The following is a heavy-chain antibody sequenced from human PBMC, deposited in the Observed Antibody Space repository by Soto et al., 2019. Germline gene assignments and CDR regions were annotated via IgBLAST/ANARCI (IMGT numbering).Heavy chain of an antibody. CDR1: GFTISTKY. D-gene: IGHD3-16*01. Sequence: EVQLVESGGGLVQPGGSLRLSCAASGFTISTKYMSRVRQAPGKGLEWVSVIYNGGSTFYADSVRGRFTISRDNSKNTVNLQMNSLRAEDTAVYYCARDPWAADYWGQGTLVTVSS. V-gene: IGHV3-66*01. J-gene: IGHJ4*02. CDR3: ARDPWAADY. CDR2: IYNGGST.